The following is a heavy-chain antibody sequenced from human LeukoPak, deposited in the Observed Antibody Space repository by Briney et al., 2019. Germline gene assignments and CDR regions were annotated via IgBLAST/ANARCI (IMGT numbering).Heavy chain of an antibody. J-gene: IGHJ4*02. CDR1: GYTFTAYP. D-gene: IGHD4-11*01. V-gene: IGHV1-2*02. Sequence: GASVKVSCKASGYTFTAYPIHWVRQAPGEGLEWMGWIKANDGATNYAQRFQGRVTMTRDTSINTAYMELSSLTSDDTAVYYCARGEVTFGTWDWGKGTLVTVSS. CDR2: IKANDGAT. CDR3: ARGEVTFGTWD.